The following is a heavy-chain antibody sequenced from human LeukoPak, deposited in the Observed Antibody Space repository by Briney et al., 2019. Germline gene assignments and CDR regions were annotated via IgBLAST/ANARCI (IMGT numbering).Heavy chain of an antibody. Sequence: PGGSLRLSCAASGFTFDDYAMHWVRQAPGKGLEWVSGISWNSGSIGYADSVKGRFTISRDNAKNSLYLQMNSLRAEDMALYYCAKAFSSSVNSALDYWGQGTLVTVSS. CDR2: ISWNSGSI. CDR1: GFTFDDYA. CDR3: AKAFSSSVNSALDY. V-gene: IGHV3-9*03. J-gene: IGHJ4*02. D-gene: IGHD6-6*01.